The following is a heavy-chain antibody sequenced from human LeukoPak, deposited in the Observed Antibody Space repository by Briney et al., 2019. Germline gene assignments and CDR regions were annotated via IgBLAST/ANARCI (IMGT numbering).Heavy chain of an antibody. D-gene: IGHD1-26*01. J-gene: IGHJ3*02. CDR1: GGSISSYY. V-gene: IGHV4-4*07. CDR2: IYTSGST. Sequence: SETLSLTCTVSGGSISSYYWSWIRQPAGKGLEWIGRIYTSGSTNYNPSLKSRVTMSVDTSKNQFSLKLSSVTAADTAVYYCARGEIVGARNEGAFDIWGQGTMVTVSS. CDR3: ARGEIVGARNEGAFDI.